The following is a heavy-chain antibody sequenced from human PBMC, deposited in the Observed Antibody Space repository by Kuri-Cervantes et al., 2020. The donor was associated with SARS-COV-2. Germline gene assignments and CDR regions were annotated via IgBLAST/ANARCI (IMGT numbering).Heavy chain of an antibody. CDR2: ISYDGSNK. CDR1: GFTFSSYA. J-gene: IGHJ4*02. D-gene: IGHD6-19*01. Sequence: GGSLRLTCAASGFTFSSYAMHWVRQAPGKGLEWVAVISYDGSNKYYADSVKGRFTISRDNSKNTLYLQMNSLRAEDTAVYYCARKASSGWYGLSQYYFDDWGQGTLVTVSS. V-gene: IGHV3-30-3*01. CDR3: ARKASSGWYGLSQYYFDD.